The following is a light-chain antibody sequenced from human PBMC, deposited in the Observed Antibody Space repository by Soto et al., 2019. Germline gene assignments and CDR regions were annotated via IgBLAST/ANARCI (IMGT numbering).Light chain of an antibody. J-gene: IGKJ2*01. CDR2: DAS. CDR1: QSVSSY. V-gene: IGKV3-11*01. Sequence: EIVLTQSPATLSLSPGERATLSCRASQSVSSYLAWYQRKPGQAPRLLIYDASNRATGIPARFSGGGSGTDFTLTISSLEPEDFAVYYGQQRFNWPRFTFGQGTKLEIK. CDR3: QQRFNWPRFT.